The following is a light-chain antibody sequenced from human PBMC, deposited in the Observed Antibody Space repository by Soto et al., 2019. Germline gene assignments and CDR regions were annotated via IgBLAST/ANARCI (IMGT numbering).Light chain of an antibody. Sequence: QSALTQPASVSGSPGQSITISCTGTSSDVGGYNYVSWYQQHPGKAPKLMIYEATKRPSGVSNRFSGSKSGNTASLTISGLQAEDEADYYCCSYAGSSSYVFGTGTKLTVL. J-gene: IGLJ1*01. CDR2: EAT. CDR1: SSDVGGYNY. V-gene: IGLV2-23*01. CDR3: CSYAGSSSYV.